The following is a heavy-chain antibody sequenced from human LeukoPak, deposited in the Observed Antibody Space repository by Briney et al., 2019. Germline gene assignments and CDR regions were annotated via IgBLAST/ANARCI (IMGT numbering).Heavy chain of an antibody. V-gene: IGHV1-46*01. CDR3: ARVRTAGIVGATGGPDFGY. CDR1: GYTFTSYY. CDR2: INPSGGST. D-gene: IGHD1-26*01. Sequence: ASVKVFCKASGYTFTSYYMHWVRQAPGQGLEWMGIINPSGGSTSYAQKFQGRVTMTRDTSTSTVYMELSSLRSEDTAVYYCARVRTAGIVGATGGPDFGYWGQGTLVTVSS. J-gene: IGHJ4*02.